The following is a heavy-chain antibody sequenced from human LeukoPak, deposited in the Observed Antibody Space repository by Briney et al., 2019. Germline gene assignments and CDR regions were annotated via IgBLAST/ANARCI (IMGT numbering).Heavy chain of an antibody. D-gene: IGHD5-12*01. CDR2: ISSSSSYI. V-gene: IGHV3-21*01. CDR3: ARDSGYDLLYYYCGMDV. Sequence: GGSLRLSCAASGFTFSSYSMNWVRQAPGKGLEWVSSISSSSSYIYYADSVKGRFTISRDNAKNSLYLQMNSLRAEDTAVYYCARDSGYDLLYYYCGMDVWGQGTTVTVSS. J-gene: IGHJ6*02. CDR1: GFTFSSYS.